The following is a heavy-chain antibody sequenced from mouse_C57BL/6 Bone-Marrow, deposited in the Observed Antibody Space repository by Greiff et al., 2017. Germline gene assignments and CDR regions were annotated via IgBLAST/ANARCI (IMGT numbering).Heavy chain of an antibody. Sequence: VQLQQSGAELARPGASVKMSCKASGYTFTSYTMHWVKQRPGQGLEWIGYINPSSGYTKYNQKFKDKATLTADKSSSTAYMRLSSLASEDSAVYYCARAGGFAYWGRGTLVTVSA. CDR3: ARAGGFAY. J-gene: IGHJ3*01. CDR2: INPSSGYT. V-gene: IGHV1-4*01. D-gene: IGHD6-1*01. CDR1: GYTFTSYT.